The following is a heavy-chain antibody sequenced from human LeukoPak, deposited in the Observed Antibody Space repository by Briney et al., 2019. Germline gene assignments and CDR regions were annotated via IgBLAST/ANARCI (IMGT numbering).Heavy chain of an antibody. CDR2: ISYDGSNK. J-gene: IGHJ4*02. Sequence: GGSLRLSCAASGFTFSSHGMHWVRQAPGKGLEWVAVISYDGSNKYYADSVKGRFTISRDNSKNTLYLQMNSLRAEDTAVYYCARSYYDSSGYQYYFDYWGQGTLVTVSS. V-gene: IGHV3-30*03. CDR1: GFTFSSHG. D-gene: IGHD3-22*01. CDR3: ARSYYDSSGYQYYFDY.